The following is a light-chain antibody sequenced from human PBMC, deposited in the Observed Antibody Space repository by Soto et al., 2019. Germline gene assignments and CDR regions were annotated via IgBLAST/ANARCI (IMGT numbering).Light chain of an antibody. CDR1: QGIRND. Sequence: IKMTQTQSSLSSSVGGRVTITCGASQGIRNDLDWFQQKPGKAPKLLIYAASTLQNGVPSTFSGSGSGTEFTLTISSLQPEDFGTYYSQHSNSYSEAFGQGTKVDIK. J-gene: IGKJ1*01. V-gene: IGKV1-17*01. CDR3: QHSNSYSEA. CDR2: AAS.